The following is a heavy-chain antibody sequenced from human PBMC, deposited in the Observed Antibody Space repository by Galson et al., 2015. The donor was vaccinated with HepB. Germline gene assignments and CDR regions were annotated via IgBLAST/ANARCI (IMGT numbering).Heavy chain of an antibody. CDR2: ISSSSSTI. V-gene: IGHV3-48*02. CDR3: ASLDIVVVPAGDYYYYMDV. D-gene: IGHD2-2*03. Sequence: SLRLSCAASGFTFSSYSMNWVRQAPGKGLEWVSYISSSSSTIYYADSVKGRFTISRDNAKNSLYLQMNSLRDEDTAVYYCASLDIVVVPAGDYYYYMDVWGKGTTVTVSS. CDR1: GFTFSSYS. J-gene: IGHJ6*03.